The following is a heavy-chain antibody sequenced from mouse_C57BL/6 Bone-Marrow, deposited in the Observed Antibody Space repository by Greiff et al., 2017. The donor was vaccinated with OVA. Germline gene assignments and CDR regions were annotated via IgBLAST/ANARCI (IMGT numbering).Heavy chain of an antibody. CDR1: GFTFSSYG. Sequence: EVMLVESGGDLVKPGGSLKLSCAASGFTFSSYGMSWVRQTPDKRLEWVATISSGGSYTYYPASVKGRFTISRDNAKNTLYLQMSSLKSEDTAMYYCARQAYSGSSNYFDYWGQGTTLPVSS. J-gene: IGHJ2*01. CDR2: ISSGGSYT. D-gene: IGHD1-1*01. V-gene: IGHV5-6*01. CDR3: ARQAYSGSSNYFDY.